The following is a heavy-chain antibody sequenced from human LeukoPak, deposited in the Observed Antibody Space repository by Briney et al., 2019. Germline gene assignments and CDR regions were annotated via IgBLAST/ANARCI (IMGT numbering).Heavy chain of an antibody. CDR1: GFSLSTFA. Sequence: GGPLRLSCTASGFSLSTFAMSWVRRAPGKGLELVSTLSSSGSRTYYAESVKGRFTISRDTSMNTVFLQMNSLRGDDTAIYYCAKNKGQLVPNYCMNVWGKGTTVTVS. CDR3: AKNKGQLVPNYCMNV. J-gene: IGHJ6*03. CDR2: LSSSGSRT. D-gene: IGHD2/OR15-2a*01. V-gene: IGHV3-23*01.